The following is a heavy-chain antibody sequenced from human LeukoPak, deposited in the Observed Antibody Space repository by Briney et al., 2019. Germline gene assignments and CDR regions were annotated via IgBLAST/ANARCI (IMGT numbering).Heavy chain of an antibody. CDR3: AKDAFSSGSPFYMDV. CDR2: IGGSVPTT. J-gene: IGHJ6*03. CDR1: GFTFSSYA. Sequence: PGGSLRLSCAASGFTFSSYAMRWVGQTPDKGVEWVSCIGGSVPTTFYADSVKGRFTISRDNSKNTLYLQMNSLRVEDTAVYYCAKDAFSSGSPFYMDVWGKGTTVTVSS. D-gene: IGHD1-26*01. V-gene: IGHV3-23*01.